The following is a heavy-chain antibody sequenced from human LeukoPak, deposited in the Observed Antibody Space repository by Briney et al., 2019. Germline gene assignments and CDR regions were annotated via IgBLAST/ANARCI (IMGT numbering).Heavy chain of an antibody. J-gene: IGHJ6*03. CDR1: GYSFTSYW. V-gene: IGHV5-51*01. Sequence: GESLKISCKGSGYSFTSYWIGWVRQMPGNGLEWMGIIYPGDSDTRYSPSFQGQVTISADKSISTAYLQWSSLKASDTAMYYCARGLTHYYYYMDVWGKGTTVTVSS. D-gene: IGHD3/OR15-3a*01. CDR3: ARGLTHYYYYMDV. CDR2: IYPGDSDT.